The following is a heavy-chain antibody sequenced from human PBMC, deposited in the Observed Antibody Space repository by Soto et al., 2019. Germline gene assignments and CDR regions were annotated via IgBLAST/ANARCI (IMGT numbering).Heavy chain of an antibody. D-gene: IGHD3-10*01. CDR2: ISGSSATT. CDR3: ARRGDAGDSPAMDG. J-gene: IGHJ6*02. CDR1: GFTFKNYA. V-gene: IGHV3-23*01. Sequence: GGSLRLSCAGSGFTFKNYAMRWVRQAPGKGLEWVSAISGSSATTYFADSVKGRFTISRDNSKNTPYLQMNSLRAEDTALYYCARRGDAGDSPAMDGWGQGTTVTVSS.